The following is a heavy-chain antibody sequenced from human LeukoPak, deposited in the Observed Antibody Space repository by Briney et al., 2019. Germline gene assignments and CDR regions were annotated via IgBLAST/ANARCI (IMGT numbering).Heavy chain of an antibody. CDR3: ARRWNYGRNYYIDV. CDR1: GGSFSNYY. J-gene: IGHJ6*03. V-gene: IGHV4-34*01. CDR2: INDSGTI. D-gene: IGHD1-7*01. Sequence: SETLSLTCAVYGGSFSNYYWSWIRQSPGKGLEWIGEINDSGTINYNPSLMSRVTISVVKSKNQFSLKLSSVTAADTAVYYCARRWNYGRNYYIDVWGKGATVSVSS.